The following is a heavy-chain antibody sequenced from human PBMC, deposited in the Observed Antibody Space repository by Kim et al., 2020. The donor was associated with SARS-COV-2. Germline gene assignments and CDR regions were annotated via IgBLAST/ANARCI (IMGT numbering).Heavy chain of an antibody. CDR2: IIPILCIA. J-gene: IGHJ6*02. CDR3: ARARSSTYYYYGRDV. CDR1: GGTFSSYA. D-gene: IGHD3-10*01. Sequence: SVKVSYKASGGTFSSYAISWVRQAPGQGLEWMGRIIPILCIANYAQKFQGRVTITADKSTSTAYMELSSLRSEDTAVYYCARARSSTYYYYGRDVWGQGTTVPVSS. V-gene: IGHV1-69*04.